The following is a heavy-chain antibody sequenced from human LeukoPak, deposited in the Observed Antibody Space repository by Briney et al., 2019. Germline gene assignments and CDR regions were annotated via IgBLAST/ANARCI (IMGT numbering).Heavy chain of an antibody. CDR1: GFTFSSYA. CDR3: ARVKDYGDYFDL. J-gene: IGHJ2*01. CDR2: ISGSGGST. D-gene: IGHD4-17*01. V-gene: IGHV3-23*01. Sequence: PGGSLRLSCAASGFTFSSYAMSWVRQAPGKGLEWVSSISGSGGSTYHADSVKGRLTISRDNSKNTLYLQMNSLRAEDTAVYYCARVKDYGDYFDLWGRGTLVTVSS.